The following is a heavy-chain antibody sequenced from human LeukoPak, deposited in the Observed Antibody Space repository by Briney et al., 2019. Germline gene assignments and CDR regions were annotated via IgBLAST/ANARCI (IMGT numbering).Heavy chain of an antibody. CDR3: ARVRSAYCSSTSCQNWFDP. J-gene: IGHJ5*02. V-gene: IGHV4-39*07. CDR2: IYYSGST. CDR1: GGSISSSSYY. Sequence: SETLSLTCTVSGGSISSSSYYWGWIRQPPGKELEWIGGIYYSGSTYYNPSLKSRVTISVDTSKNQFSLKLSSVTAADTAVYYCARVRSAYCSSTSCQNWFDPWGQGTLVTVSS. D-gene: IGHD2-2*01.